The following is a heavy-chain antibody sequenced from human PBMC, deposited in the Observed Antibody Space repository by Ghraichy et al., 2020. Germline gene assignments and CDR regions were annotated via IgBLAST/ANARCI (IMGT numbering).Heavy chain of an antibody. V-gene: IGHV4-34*01. CDR3: ARRGRGRNFDY. Sequence: SETLSLTCSVYGGSFSGYYWSWIRQPPGKGLEWIGKIHHSGSTNYNPSLKSRVTISVDTSKNQFSLNLSSVTAADTAVYYCARRGRGRNFDYWGQGTLVTVSS. CDR2: IHHSGST. J-gene: IGHJ4*02. CDR1: GGSFSGYY.